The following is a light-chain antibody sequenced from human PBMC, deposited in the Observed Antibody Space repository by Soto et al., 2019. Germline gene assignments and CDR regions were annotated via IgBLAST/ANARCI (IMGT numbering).Light chain of an antibody. J-gene: IGLJ2*01. Sequence: QSVLTQPASVSGSPGQSITISCTGTSSDVGSYDLVSWYQQRPGRAPRLMIFEVAKRPSGISPRFSGSKSGNTASLTISGLQAVDEDDYFCCSYTSTNTLVFGGGTKLTVL. CDR1: SSDVGSYDL. V-gene: IGLV2-23*02. CDR3: CSYTSTNTLV. CDR2: EVA.